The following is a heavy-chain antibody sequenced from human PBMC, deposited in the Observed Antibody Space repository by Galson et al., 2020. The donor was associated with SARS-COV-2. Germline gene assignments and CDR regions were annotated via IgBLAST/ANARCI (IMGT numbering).Heavy chain of an antibody. CDR1: GGPFRGYQ. D-gene: IGHD3-10*01. V-gene: IGHV4-34*01. J-gene: IGHJ4*02. CDR2: INDSGST. CDR3: ARGVPGY. Sequence: SQTLSLTCAVYGGPFRGYQWSWVRQSPGKGLAWIGQINDSGSTKYNPSLKSRVTISIDASKNQFSLRLTSVTAADTAVYYCARGVPGYWGQGALVTVSA.